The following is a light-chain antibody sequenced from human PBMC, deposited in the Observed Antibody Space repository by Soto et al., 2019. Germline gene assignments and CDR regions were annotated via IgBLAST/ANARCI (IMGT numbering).Light chain of an antibody. CDR2: GAS. CDR3: QNYDKESPAT. CDR1: QSISRN. J-gene: IGKJ1*01. V-gene: IGKV1-27*01. Sequence: DIQMTQAPSSLSASVGDRVTITCRTSQSISRNLNWYQQKPWKAPNLLIYGASILQSGVPSRFSGSGSGTDFTLTISSLQPEDVATYYCQNYDKESPATFGQGTKVDIK.